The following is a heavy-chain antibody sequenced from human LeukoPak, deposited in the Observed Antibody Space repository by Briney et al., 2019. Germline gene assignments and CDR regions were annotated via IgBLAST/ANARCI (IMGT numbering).Heavy chain of an antibody. CDR2: IYYSGST. Sequence: RSSETLSLTCTVSGGSISSYYWSWIRQPPGKGLEWIGYIYYSGSTNYNPSLKSRVTISVDTSKNQFSLKLSSVTAADTAVYYCARWVAAAGTRRSSYFDYWGQGTLVTVSS. CDR1: GGSISSYY. J-gene: IGHJ4*02. V-gene: IGHV4-59*01. CDR3: ARWVAAAGTRRSSYFDY. D-gene: IGHD6-13*01.